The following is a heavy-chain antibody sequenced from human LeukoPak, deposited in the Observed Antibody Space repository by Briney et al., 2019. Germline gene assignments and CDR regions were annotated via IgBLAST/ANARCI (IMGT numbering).Heavy chain of an antibody. D-gene: IGHD3-22*01. V-gene: IGHV3-53*01. J-gene: IGHJ4*02. CDR1: GFTITTNY. Sequence: GGSLRLSCAASGFTITTNYMNWVRQAPGKGLEWVSVIYGDDETNYADSVKGRFTISRDNSKNTLYLQMNSLRADDTAVYYCARGQVVYYYDSSGYYYVYWGQGTWSPSPQ. CDR2: IYGDDET. CDR3: ARGQVVYYYDSSGYYYVY.